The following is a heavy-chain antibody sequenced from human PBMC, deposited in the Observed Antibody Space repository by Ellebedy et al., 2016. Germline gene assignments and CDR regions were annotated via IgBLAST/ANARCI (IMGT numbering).Heavy chain of an antibody. D-gene: IGHD4-23*01. V-gene: IGHV3-15*01. J-gene: IGHJ4*02. Sequence: GESLKISXAASGFIFNNAWMNWVRQAPGKGLEWVGRIKSQADGGTTDYAGPVKGRFIISRDDSKTTVYLHMNSLISDDTAVYYCSTLGNYGGNIPFDFWGQGSLVTVSS. CDR1: GFIFNNAW. CDR3: STLGNYGGNIPFDF. CDR2: IKSQADGGTT.